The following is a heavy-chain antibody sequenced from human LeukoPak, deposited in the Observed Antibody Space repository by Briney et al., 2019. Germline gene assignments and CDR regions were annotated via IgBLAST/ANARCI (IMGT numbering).Heavy chain of an antibody. D-gene: IGHD3-22*01. CDR3: AKHSHDGSAPYYEVQLDY. V-gene: IGHV3-23*01. J-gene: IGHJ4*02. CDR2: ISRSGVAT. Sequence: QPGRSLRLSCAASGFTFSRYAMHWVRQAPGKGLEWVSTISRSGVATYYANSVKGRFTISRDNSKNTVYLQMNSLRAEDTAIYYCAKHSHDGSAPYYEVQLDYWGQGTLVTVSS. CDR1: GFTFSRYA.